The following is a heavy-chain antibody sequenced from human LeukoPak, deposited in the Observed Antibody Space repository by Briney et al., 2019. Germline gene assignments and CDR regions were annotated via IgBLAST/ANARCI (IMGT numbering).Heavy chain of an antibody. CDR1: GFTFSNAW. CDR2: IKSKADGGTT. J-gene: IGHJ5*02. CDR3: ARGFGGYDPDNWFDP. V-gene: IGHV3-15*01. D-gene: IGHD5-12*01. Sequence: GGSLRLSCAASGFTFSNAWMSWVRQAPGKGLEWVGRIKSKADGGTTDYAAPVKGRFTISRDDSKNTLYLQMNSLRAEDTAVYYCARGFGGYDPDNWFDPWGQGTLVTVSS.